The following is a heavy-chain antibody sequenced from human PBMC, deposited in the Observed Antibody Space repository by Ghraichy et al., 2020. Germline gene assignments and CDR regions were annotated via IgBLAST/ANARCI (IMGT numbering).Heavy chain of an antibody. Sequence: SETLSLTCAISGASITTGDYCWTWVRQPPGKGLEWLVDISHSGNTHNKPSLQSLVTISIAESKNQFSLRVTPVTAADTATYYCARGLPRFGERIGYLDNWGQGILVTVPS. D-gene: IGHD3-16*01. J-gene: IGHJ4*02. CDR2: ISHSGNT. CDR1: GASITTGDYC. CDR3: ARGLPRFGERIGYLDN. V-gene: IGHV4-30-2*01.